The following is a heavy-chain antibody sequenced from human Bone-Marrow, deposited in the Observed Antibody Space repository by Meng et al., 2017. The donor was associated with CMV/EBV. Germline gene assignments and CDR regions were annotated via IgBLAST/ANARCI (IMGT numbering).Heavy chain of an antibody. CDR3: ASSGTWVLRG. V-gene: IGHV1-8*01. J-gene: IGHJ4*02. CDR1: GYTFTSYD. Sequence: ASVKVSCKPSGYTFTSYDINWVRQATGQGLEWMGWMNAHSGGTAYAHKFQGRVTMTRNTSITTAYMELSSLRSEDTAVYYCASSGTWVLRGWGQGTLVTVSS. D-gene: IGHD1-7*01. CDR2: MNAHSGGT.